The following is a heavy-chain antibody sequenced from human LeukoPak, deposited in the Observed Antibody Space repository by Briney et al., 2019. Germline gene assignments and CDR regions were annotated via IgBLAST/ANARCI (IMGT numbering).Heavy chain of an antibody. CDR2: ISGSGGST. Sequence: PGGSLRLSCAASGFTFSNYAMNWVRQAPGKGLEWVSAISGSGGSTYYADSVKGRFTISRDNSKNTLYLQMNSLRAEDTAVYYCAKTLGGYDYPYYYGMDVWGQGTTVTVSS. CDR3: AKTLGGYDYPYYYGMDV. CDR1: GFTFSNYA. J-gene: IGHJ6*02. V-gene: IGHV3-23*01. D-gene: IGHD5-12*01.